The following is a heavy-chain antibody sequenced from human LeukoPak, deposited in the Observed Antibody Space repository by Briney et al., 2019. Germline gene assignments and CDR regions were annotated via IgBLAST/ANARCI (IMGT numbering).Heavy chain of an antibody. D-gene: IGHD3-3*01. CDR1: GYTFTSYY. CDR3: ARDPVTIFGVNYYMDV. V-gene: IGHV1-46*01. J-gene: IGHJ6*03. Sequence: ASVKVSCKASGYTFTSYYMHWVRQAPGQGLEWMGIINPSGGSTSYAQKFQGRVTMTWDTSTSTVYMELSSLRSEDTAVYYCARDPVTIFGVNYYMDVWGKGTTVTVSS. CDR2: INPSGGST.